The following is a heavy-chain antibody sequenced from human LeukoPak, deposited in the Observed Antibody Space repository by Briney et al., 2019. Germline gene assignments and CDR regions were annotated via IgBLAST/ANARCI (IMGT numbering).Heavy chain of an antibody. V-gene: IGHV1-69*05. CDR2: IIPIFGTA. CDR1: GGAFSSYA. CDR3: AREGFYYDDAKSGSGIDY. D-gene: IGHD3-22*01. J-gene: IGHJ4*02. Sequence: SVKVSCKASGGAFSSYAISWVRQAPGQGLEWMGRIIPIFGTANYAQKFQGRVTITTDESTSTAYMELSSLRSEDTAVYYCAREGFYYDDAKSGSGIDYWGQGTLVTVSS.